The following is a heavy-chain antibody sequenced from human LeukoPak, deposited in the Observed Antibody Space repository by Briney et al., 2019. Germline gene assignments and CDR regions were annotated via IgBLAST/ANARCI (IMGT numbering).Heavy chain of an antibody. J-gene: IGHJ3*01. Sequence: QSGGSLRLSCAASGFTFSTYWMSWVRQAPGKGLEWVANIKQDGSEKYYVDSVKGRFTISRDNAKNSLYLQMNSLRAEDTAVYYCARDQGSYYDFWTGFWDAFDVWGQGAMVTVSS. D-gene: IGHD3-3*01. CDR3: ARDQGSYYDFWTGFWDAFDV. CDR2: IKQDGSEK. V-gene: IGHV3-7*01. CDR1: GFTFSTYW.